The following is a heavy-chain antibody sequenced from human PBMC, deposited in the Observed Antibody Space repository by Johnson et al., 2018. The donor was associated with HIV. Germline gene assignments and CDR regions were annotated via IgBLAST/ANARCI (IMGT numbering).Heavy chain of an antibody. CDR3: ARLNREQQLVTLDAFDI. CDR1: GFTFDDYA. Sequence: VQLVESGGGLVQPGRSLRLSCAASGFTFDDYAMHWVRQAPGKGLEWVSGISWNSGSIGYADSVKGRFTISRDNSKNTLYLQMTSLRAEDTAGYYCARLNREQQLVTLDAFDIWGQGTMVTVSS. CDR2: ISWNSGSI. D-gene: IGHD6-13*01. J-gene: IGHJ3*02. V-gene: IGHV3-9*01.